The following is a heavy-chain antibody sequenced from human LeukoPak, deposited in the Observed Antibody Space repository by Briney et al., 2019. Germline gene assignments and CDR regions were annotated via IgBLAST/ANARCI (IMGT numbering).Heavy chain of an antibody. V-gene: IGHV3-7*01. Sequence: GGSLRLSCAASGFTLSSYWMSWVRQAPGKGLEWVARIKQDGSEKHYVDSVKGRFTISRDNAKDSVYLQMNTLRAEDTAVYYCARYIETPRRDLDYWGQGTLVTVSS. D-gene: IGHD4-23*01. CDR3: ARYIETPRRDLDY. J-gene: IGHJ4*02. CDR1: GFTLSSYW. CDR2: IKQDGSEK.